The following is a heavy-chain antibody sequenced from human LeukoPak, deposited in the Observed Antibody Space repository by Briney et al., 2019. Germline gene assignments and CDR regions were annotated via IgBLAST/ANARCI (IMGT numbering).Heavy chain of an antibody. V-gene: IGHV5-51*01. CDR3: AGLNSELGIAAAAPFDY. CDR1: GYSFTSYW. Sequence: GESLKISCKGSGYSFTSYWIGWVRQMPGKGLEWMGIIYPGDSDTRYSPSFQGQVTISADKSISTAYLQWSSLKASDTAMYYCAGLNSELGIAAAAPFDYWGQGTLVTVSS. CDR2: IYPGDSDT. D-gene: IGHD6-13*01. J-gene: IGHJ4*02.